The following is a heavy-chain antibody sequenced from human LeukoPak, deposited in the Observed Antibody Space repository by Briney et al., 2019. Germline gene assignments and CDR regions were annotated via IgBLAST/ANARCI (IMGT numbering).Heavy chain of an antibody. CDR2: ISSSSSTI. J-gene: IGHJ4*02. Sequence: GGSLRLSCAASGFTFSSYAMSWVRQAPGKGLEWVSYISSSSSTIYYADSVKGRFTISRDNAKNSLYLQMNSLRAEDTAVYYCARAQYYYDSSGYYLGYWGQGTLVTVSS. D-gene: IGHD3-22*01. CDR1: GFTFSSYA. V-gene: IGHV3-48*04. CDR3: ARAQYYYDSSGYYLGY.